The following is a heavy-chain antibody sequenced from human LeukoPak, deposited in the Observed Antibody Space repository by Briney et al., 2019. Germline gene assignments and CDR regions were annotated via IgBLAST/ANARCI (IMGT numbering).Heavy chain of an antibody. V-gene: IGHV1-69-2*01. Sequence: ASVKISCKASGYTFTDYNIRWVQYAPGKGLEWMGRIDTEDGETIYAERFQVRVTITTYTSTNTVYMELTSLRSDDTAVYYSTTDRVDRSFDVWGKGTAVSVSS. CDR2: IDTEDGET. CDR1: GYTFTDYN. D-gene: IGHD3-10*01. CDR3: TTDRVDRSFDV. J-gene: IGHJ6*04.